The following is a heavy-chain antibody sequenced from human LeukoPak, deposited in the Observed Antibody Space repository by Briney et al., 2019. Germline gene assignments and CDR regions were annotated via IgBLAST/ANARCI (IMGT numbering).Heavy chain of an antibody. CDR3: ARDSWGSSSSYAFDI. J-gene: IGHJ3*02. Sequence: ATVNVSCEVSVGTLSSYAISCVRQAPGHGLEGRGGIIPIFSTANYAQKFQGRVTITTDESTSTAYMELSSLRSEDTAVYYCARDSWGSSSSYAFDIWGQGTMVTVSS. D-gene: IGHD6-6*01. V-gene: IGHV1-69*05. CDR2: IIPIFSTA. CDR1: VGTLSSYA.